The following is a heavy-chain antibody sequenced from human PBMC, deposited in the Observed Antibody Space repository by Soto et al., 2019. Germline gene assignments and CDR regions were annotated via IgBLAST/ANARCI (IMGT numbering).Heavy chain of an antibody. CDR3: ARKAWTRLDY. J-gene: IGHJ4*02. D-gene: IGHD1-1*01. CDR2: VFHSGSA. V-gene: IGHV4-4*02. CDR1: GGSLSTPVW. Sequence: QLQLQESGPGLVKPSGTLSLTCGVSGGSLSTPVWWSWVRLPPGKGLEWIGEVFHSGSANYNPSLQSRVTISLDKSTNQFSLRLSSVTAADTAVYYCARKAWTRLDYLGQGALVPVSS.